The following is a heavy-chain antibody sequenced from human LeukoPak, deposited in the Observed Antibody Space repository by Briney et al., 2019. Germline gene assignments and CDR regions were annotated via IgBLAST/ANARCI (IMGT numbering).Heavy chain of an antibody. D-gene: IGHD6-6*01. CDR3: ARVPYHGSSPFDY. CDR1: GFTFSSYW. Sequence: PGGSLRLSCAASGFTFSSYWMHGVRQAPGKGLVWVSRINTDGSSTTYAHSVKGRFTISRDNAKNPLYLQMNSLRAEDTAVYYCARVPYHGSSPFDYWGQGTLVTVSS. CDR2: INTDGSST. J-gene: IGHJ4*02. V-gene: IGHV3-74*01.